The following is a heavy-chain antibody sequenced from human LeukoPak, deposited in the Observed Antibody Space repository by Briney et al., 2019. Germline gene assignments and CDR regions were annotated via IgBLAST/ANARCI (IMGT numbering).Heavy chain of an antibody. CDR1: GFTFSKYA. J-gene: IGHJ6*02. D-gene: IGHD3-16*01. CDR3: ARPLKEGGYYYGMDV. V-gene: IGHV3-64*01. CDR2: ISSHGSST. Sequence: GGSLRLSCAASGFTFSKYAMFWVRQAPGKGLEFVSAISSHGSSTYYANSLKGRFNISRDNSKNTLYLQMRTLRPEDTAVYYCARPLKEGGYYYGMDVWGQGTTVTVSS.